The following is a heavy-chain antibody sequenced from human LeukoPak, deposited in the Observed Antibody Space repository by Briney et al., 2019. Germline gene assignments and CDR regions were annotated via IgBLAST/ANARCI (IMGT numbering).Heavy chain of an antibody. CDR2: IVVGSGNT. D-gene: IGHD3-16*01. Sequence: ASVKVSCKASGFTFTSSAVQWVRQARGQRLEWIGWIVVGSGNTNYAQKFQERVTITRDMSTSIAYMELSSLRSEDTAVYYCAADLRGMGYFDYWGQGTLVTVSS. CDR3: AADLRGMGYFDY. CDR1: GFTFTSSA. V-gene: IGHV1-58*01. J-gene: IGHJ4*02.